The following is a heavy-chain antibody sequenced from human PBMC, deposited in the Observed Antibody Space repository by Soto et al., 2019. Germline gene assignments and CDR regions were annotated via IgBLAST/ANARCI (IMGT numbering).Heavy chain of an antibody. D-gene: IGHD1-26*01. J-gene: IGHJ6*02. CDR3: AKGLGWDPPYGMDV. V-gene: IGHV3-30*18. CDR1: GFTFSSYG. Sequence: QVQLVESGGGVVQPGRSLRLSCAASGFTFSSYGMHWVRQAPGKGLEWVAVISYDGSNKYYADSVKGRFTISRDNSKNTLYLQMNSLRAEDTAVYYCAKGLGWDPPYGMDVWGQGTTVTVSS. CDR2: ISYDGSNK.